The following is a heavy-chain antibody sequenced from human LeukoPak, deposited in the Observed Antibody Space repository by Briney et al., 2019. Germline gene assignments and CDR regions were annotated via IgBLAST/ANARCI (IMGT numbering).Heavy chain of an antibody. Sequence: SETLSLTCTVSGGSISSSSYYWGWLRPPPGQGLEWIGTIYYSGSTYYNPSLKSRVTISVDTSKNQFSLKLSSVTAADTAVYYCARYVLSVAGTSLWGQGTLVTVSS. CDR1: GGSISSSSYY. V-gene: IGHV4-39*01. CDR3: ARYVLSVAGTSL. D-gene: IGHD6-19*01. CDR2: IYYSGST. J-gene: IGHJ4*02.